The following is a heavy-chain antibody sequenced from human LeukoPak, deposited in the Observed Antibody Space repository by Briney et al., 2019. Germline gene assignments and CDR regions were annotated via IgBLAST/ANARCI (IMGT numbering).Heavy chain of an antibody. CDR1: GGTLSSYA. V-gene: IGHV1-69*05. Sequence: GASVTVSRKASGGTLSSYAISWVRQAPGQGLEGMGGILPVFGRANYAQKFQGRVTIPTDGSTSEASMELSTQRSDDTALYLCAKARGRVMREGQATPDFYYYMDVWGRGTTVTVS. D-gene: IGHD3-10*01. CDR2: ILPVFGRA. J-gene: IGHJ6*03. CDR3: AKARGRVMREGQATPDFYYYMDV.